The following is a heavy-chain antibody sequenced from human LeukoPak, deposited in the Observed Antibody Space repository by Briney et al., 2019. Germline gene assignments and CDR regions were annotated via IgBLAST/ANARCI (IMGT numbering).Heavy chain of an antibody. CDR3: AQWSRYFDY. CDR1: GFTLSSYA. D-gene: IGHD1-26*01. V-gene: IGHV3-23*01. CDR2: ISGSGYST. Sequence: GSLRLSCAASGFTLSSYAMSWVRQAPGKGLEWVSAISGSGYSTYYADSVKGRFTISRDNSKNTLYLQMNSLRAEDTALYFCAQWSRYFDYWGQGTLVTVSS. J-gene: IGHJ4*02.